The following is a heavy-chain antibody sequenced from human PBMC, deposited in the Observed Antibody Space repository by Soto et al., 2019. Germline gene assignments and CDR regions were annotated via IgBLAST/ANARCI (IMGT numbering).Heavy chain of an antibody. Sequence: EVQLVESGGGLVQPGGSLRLSCAASGFTFSNYYMNWVRQAPGKGLEWVSYISSASHTIYYADSVRGRFTISRDNAKNSLFLQMNSLRDEHTAMYYCARDSHFGYGMDVWGQGTTVTVSS. CDR1: GFTFSNYY. D-gene: IGHD3-10*01. CDR2: ISSASHTI. CDR3: ARDSHFGYGMDV. J-gene: IGHJ6*02. V-gene: IGHV3-48*02.